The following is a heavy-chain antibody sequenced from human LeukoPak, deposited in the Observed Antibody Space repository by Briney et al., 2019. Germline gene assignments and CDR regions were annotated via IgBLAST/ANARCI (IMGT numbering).Heavy chain of an antibody. D-gene: IGHD2-2*01. V-gene: IGHV3-48*04. CDR1: GFTFSSYA. CDR3: AREGSTSCLVDP. Sequence: PGGSLRLSCAASGFTFSSYAMSWVRQAPGKGLEWVSYISSSGSTIYYADSVKGRFTISRDNAKNSLYLQMNSLRAEDTAVYYCAREGSTSCLVDPWGQGTLVTVSS. J-gene: IGHJ5*02. CDR2: ISSSGSTI.